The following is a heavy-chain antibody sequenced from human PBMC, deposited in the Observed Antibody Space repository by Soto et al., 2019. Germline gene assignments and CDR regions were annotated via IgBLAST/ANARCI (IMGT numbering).Heavy chain of an antibody. V-gene: IGHV3-23*01. J-gene: IGHJ3*02. CDR1: GFTFSSYA. D-gene: IGHD6-6*01. Sequence: EVQLLESGGGLVQPGGSLRLSCAASGFTFSSYAMSWVRQAPAQGLEWVSGISGSGGSTYYADSVKGRFTISRDSSKNTWYLQMDSLRAEDTAVYYCAKKTDSSSPWGALDIWGQGRMVSVSS. CDR3: AKKTDSSSPWGALDI. CDR2: ISGSGGST.